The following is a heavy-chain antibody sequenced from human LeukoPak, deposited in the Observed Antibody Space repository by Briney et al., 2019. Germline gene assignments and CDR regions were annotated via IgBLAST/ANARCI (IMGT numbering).Heavy chain of an antibody. D-gene: IGHD6-13*01. CDR2: INHSGST. CDR3: ASSNWLRDANFDS. J-gene: IGHJ4*02. V-gene: IGHV4-34*01. CDR1: GGSFSGYY. Sequence: SETLSLTRAVYGGSFSGYYWSWIRQPPGKGLEWIGEINHSGSTNYNPSLKSRVTISVDTPKNQFSLKLNSVTATDSAVYYCASSNWLRDANFDSWGQGTLVTVSS.